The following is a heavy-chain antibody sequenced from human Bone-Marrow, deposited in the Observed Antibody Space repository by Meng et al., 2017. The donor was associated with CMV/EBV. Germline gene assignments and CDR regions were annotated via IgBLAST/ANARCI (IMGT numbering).Heavy chain of an antibody. J-gene: IGHJ3*02. D-gene: IGHD2-2*02. CDR2: ISGSGGST. CDR3: AKDPLRYCSSTSCYTILEDAFDI. CDR1: GFTFSSYA. Sequence: GESLKISCAASGFTFSSYAMSWVRQAPGKGLEWVSAISGSGGSTYYADSVKGRFTISRDNSKNTLYLQMNSLRAEDTAVYYCAKDPLRYCSSTSCYTILEDAFDIWGQGTMVTGSS. V-gene: IGHV3-23*01.